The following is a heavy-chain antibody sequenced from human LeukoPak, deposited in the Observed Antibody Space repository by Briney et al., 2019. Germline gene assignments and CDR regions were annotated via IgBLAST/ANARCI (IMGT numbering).Heavy chain of an antibody. V-gene: IGHV4-38-2*02. J-gene: IGHJ4*02. Sequence: PSETLSLTCTVSGYSISSGYYWGWIRQPPGKGLQWIGSIYQSGSTYYNPSLKSRVTISVDTSKNQFSLILSSVTAADTAMYFCARLRNVVLFDYWGQGTLVTVSS. CDR2: IYQSGST. CDR3: ARLRNVVLFDY. CDR1: GYSISSGYY. D-gene: IGHD2-15*01.